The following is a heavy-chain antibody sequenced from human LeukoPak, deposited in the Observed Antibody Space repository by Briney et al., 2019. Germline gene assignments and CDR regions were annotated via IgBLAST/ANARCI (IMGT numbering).Heavy chain of an antibody. CDR1: GGSISSSNW. CDR3: ARGNGYFDWLINWFDP. V-gene: IGHV4-4*02. D-gene: IGHD3-9*01. Sequence: SETLSLTCVVSGGSISSSNWWSWVRQPPEKGLEWIGEIYHSGSTNYNPSLKSRVTISVDKSKNQFSLKLSSVTAADTAVYYCARGNGYFDWLINWFDPWGQGTLVTVSS. J-gene: IGHJ5*02. CDR2: IYHSGST.